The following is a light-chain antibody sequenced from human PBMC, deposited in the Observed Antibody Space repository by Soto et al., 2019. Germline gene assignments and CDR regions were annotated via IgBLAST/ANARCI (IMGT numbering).Light chain of an antibody. J-gene: IGKJ1*01. CDR1: ESVTSSY. CDR3: QQYGRSPRT. CDR2: GAS. V-gene: IGKV3-20*01. Sequence: EIVLTQSPGTLSLSPGERATLSCRASESVTSSYLAWYQHKPGQAPGLLIYGASSRATGIPDRFSGSGSGTDFTLTISRLEPEDFAVYYCQQYGRSPRTFGQGTKVEIK.